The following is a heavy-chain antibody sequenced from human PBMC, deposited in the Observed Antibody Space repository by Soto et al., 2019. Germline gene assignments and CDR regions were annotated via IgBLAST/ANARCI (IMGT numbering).Heavy chain of an antibody. Sequence: QVQRVQSGAEVKKPGSSVKVSCKASGGTFSSYAISWVRQAPGQGLEWMGGIIPIFGTANYAQKFQGRVTITADDSTSTAYMELSSLRSEDTAVYYCARVPHLDMITFGGVIVDYWGQGPLVTVSS. CDR2: IIPIFGTA. J-gene: IGHJ4*02. D-gene: IGHD3-16*02. CDR3: ARVPHLDMITFGGVIVDY. CDR1: GGTFSSYA. V-gene: IGHV1-69*01.